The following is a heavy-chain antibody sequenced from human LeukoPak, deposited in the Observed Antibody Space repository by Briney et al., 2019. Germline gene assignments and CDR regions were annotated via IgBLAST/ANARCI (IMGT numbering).Heavy chain of an antibody. J-gene: IGHJ5*02. CDR3: ARHLYGSGSERNSNWFDP. V-gene: IGHV3-21*01. CDR1: GFALSSYA. D-gene: IGHD3-10*01. Sequence: PGGSLRLSCAASGFALSSYAMSWVRQAPGKGLEWVSATSSSDAGTYHADSVKGRFTISRDNAKNSLYLQMNSLRAEDTAVYYCARHLYGSGSERNSNWFDPWGQGTLVTVSS. CDR2: TSSSDAGT.